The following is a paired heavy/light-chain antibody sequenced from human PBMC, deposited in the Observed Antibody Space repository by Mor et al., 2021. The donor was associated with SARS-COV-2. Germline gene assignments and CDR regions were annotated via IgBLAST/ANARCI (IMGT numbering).Heavy chain of an antibody. CDR1: GFNVINNY. V-gene: IGHV3-66*01. CDR3: AKRENDGYNHMWGYHYYALDV. D-gene: IGHD5-12*01. Sequence: EVQLVESGGGFVQPGGSLTLSCAASGFNVINNYMNWVRQAPGKGLEWVSVIYSGGSTYYADSVKGRFTISRDKSKNTLYLQMNSLRAEDTAVYYCAKRENDGYNHMWGYHYYALDVWGQGTTVTVSS. CDR2: IYSGGST. J-gene: IGHJ6*02.
Light chain of an antibody. Sequence: EIVLTQSPGTLSLSPGDTATLSCRASQSVSSTYLAWYQQKPGQPPRLLIYGASSRATGIPDRFSGSGSGTDFTLTISRLEPEDFAVYYCQQYGTSPPWTFGQGTKVEIK. CDR1: QSVSSTY. CDR2: GAS. V-gene: IGKV3-20*01. J-gene: IGKJ1*01. CDR3: QQYGTSPPWT.